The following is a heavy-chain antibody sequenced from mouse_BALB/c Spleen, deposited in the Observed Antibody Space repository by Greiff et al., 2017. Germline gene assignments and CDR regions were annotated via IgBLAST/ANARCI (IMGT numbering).Heavy chain of an antibody. J-gene: IGHJ4*01. Sequence: DVMLVESGGGLVQPGESLKLSCESNEYEFPSHDMSWVRKTPEKRLELVAAINSDGGSTYYPDTMERRFIISRDNTKKTLYLQMSSLSSEDTALYYCARLYDGYYAMDYWGQGTSVTVSS. CDR3: ARLYDGYYAMDY. CDR1: EYEFPSHD. CDR2: INSDGGST. D-gene: IGHD2-3*01. V-gene: IGHV5-2*01.